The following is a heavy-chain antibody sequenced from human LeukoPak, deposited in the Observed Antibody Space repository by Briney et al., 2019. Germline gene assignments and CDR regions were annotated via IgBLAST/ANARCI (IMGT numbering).Heavy chain of an antibody. D-gene: IGHD1-26*01. J-gene: IGHJ6*02. Sequence: GSSVKVSCKASGGTFSSYAISWVRQAPGQGLEWMGRIIPILGIANYAQKFQGRVTITADKSTSTAYMELSSLRSEDTAVYYCARRGIVGATTGRVTGYYGMDVWGQGTTVTVSS. V-gene: IGHV1-69*04. CDR1: GGTFSSYA. CDR3: ARRGIVGATTGRVTGYYGMDV. CDR2: IIPILGIA.